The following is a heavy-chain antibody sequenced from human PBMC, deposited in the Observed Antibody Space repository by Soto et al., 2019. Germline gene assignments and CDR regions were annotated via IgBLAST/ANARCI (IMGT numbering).Heavy chain of an antibody. V-gene: IGHV4-59*01. D-gene: IGHD6-13*01. CDR1: GGSISSYY. J-gene: IGHJ4*02. CDR3: ARRLDGSSSIFDY. CDR2: IYYSGST. Sequence: PSETLSLTCTVSGGSISSYYWSWIRQPPGKGLEWIGYIYYSGSTNYNPSLKSRVTISVDTSKNQFSLRLSSVTAGDTAVYYCARRLDGSSSIFDYWGKGTLVTVSS.